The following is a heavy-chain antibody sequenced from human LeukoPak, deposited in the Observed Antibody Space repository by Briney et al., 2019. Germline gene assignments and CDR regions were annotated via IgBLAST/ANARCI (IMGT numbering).Heavy chain of an antibody. CDR2: IWYDGSNK. Sequence: PGGSLRLSCAASGFTFSSYGMHWVRQAPGKGLEWVAVIWYDGSNKYYADSVKGRLTISRDNSKNTLYLQMNSLRAEDTAVYYCARDRGTAMVPGYGMDVWGQGTTVTVSS. CDR3: ARDRGTAMVPGYGMDV. J-gene: IGHJ6*02. V-gene: IGHV3-33*01. CDR1: GFTFSSYG. D-gene: IGHD5-18*01.